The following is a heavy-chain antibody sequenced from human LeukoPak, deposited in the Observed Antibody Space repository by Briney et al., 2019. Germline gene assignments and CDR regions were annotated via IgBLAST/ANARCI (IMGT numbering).Heavy chain of an antibody. V-gene: IGHV3-30*18. CDR3: AKDGQCLDGYYFDY. CDR1: GFSFSSYG. J-gene: IGHJ4*02. CDR2: TSYDGSDK. D-gene: IGHD6-19*01. Sequence: GGSLRLSCVSSGFSFSSYGMNWVRQAPGKGLEWVAITSYDGSDKYYVDSVRGRFTISRDNSRNTLYLQMNSLRAEDTAVYYCAKDGQCLDGYYFDYWGQGTLVTVSS.